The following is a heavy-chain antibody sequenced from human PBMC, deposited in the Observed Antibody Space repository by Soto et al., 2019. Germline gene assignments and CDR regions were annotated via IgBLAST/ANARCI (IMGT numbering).Heavy chain of an antibody. Sequence: QVHLQESASGLVKPSETLSLTCGVSGDSISGRYSWHWIRRPPGGGLEWVGYISHSGSPHYNPSLGSRITMSVDTSKNMFSLTLTDVTAADSARYYCARGDIIRGAPIDSWGQGTQVTVS. CDR1: GDSISGRYS. CDR3: ARGDIIRGAPIDS. CDR2: ISHSGSP. V-gene: IGHV4-30-2*01. D-gene: IGHD3-10*01. J-gene: IGHJ4*02.